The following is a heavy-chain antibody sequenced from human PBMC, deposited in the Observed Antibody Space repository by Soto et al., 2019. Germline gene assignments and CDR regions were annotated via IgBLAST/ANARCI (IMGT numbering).Heavy chain of an antibody. Sequence: QVQLVESGGGGIQPGRSLRLSCAASGFTFSSFAMHWVRQAPGEGLDLVALISYDGSENYYTDSVRGRFTISRDNSNNIMYLQMNSLRVDDTAVYYCVKDGSPTHGPADHWGQGTLVTVSS. CDR2: ISYDGSEN. V-gene: IGHV3-30*18. J-gene: IGHJ4*02. CDR1: GFTFSSFA. CDR3: VKDGSPTHGPADH.